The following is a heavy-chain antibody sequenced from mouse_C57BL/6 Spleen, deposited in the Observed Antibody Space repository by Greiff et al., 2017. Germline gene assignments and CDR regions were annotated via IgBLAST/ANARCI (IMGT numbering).Heavy chain of an antibody. CDR2: IYPGDGDT. J-gene: IGHJ1*03. CDR3: AREGGLLLRGYFDV. CDR1: GYAFSRSW. V-gene: IGHV1-82*01. Sequence: QVQLQQSGPELVKPGASVKISCKASGYAFSRSWMNWVKQRPGKGLEWIGRIYPGDGDTNYNGKFKGKATLTADKSSSTAYMQLSSLPSEDSAVYFCAREGGLLLRGYFDVWGTGTTVTVSS. D-gene: IGHD1-1*01.